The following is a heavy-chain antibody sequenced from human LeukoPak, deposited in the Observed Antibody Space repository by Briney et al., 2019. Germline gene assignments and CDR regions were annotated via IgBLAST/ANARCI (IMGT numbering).Heavy chain of an antibody. V-gene: IGHV3-48*04. CDR1: GFTFSSYS. D-gene: IGHD6-19*01. CDR2: ISSSSSTI. CDR3: ASLSAVAGPDY. J-gene: IGHJ4*02. Sequence: GGSLRLSCAASGFTFSSYSMNWVRQAPGKGLEWVSYISSSSSTIYYADSVKDRFTISRDNAKNSLYLQMNSLRAEDTAVYYCASLSAVAGPDYWGQGTLVTVSS.